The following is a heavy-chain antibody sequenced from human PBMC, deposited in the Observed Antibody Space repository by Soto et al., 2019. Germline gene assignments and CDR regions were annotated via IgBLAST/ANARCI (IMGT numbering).Heavy chain of an antibody. CDR3: ARDPTDSRTSDY. D-gene: IGHD3-22*01. J-gene: IGHJ4*02. CDR1: GFTVSNNY. V-gene: IGHV3-66*01. CDR2: IYSDGRT. Sequence: GGSLRLSCAASGFTVSNNYLSWVRQAPGKGLEWVSVIYSDGRTYYADSVKGRFTISRDNSKNTLYLQMISLRVEDTAVYYCARDPTDSRTSDYCGQGTLVTVSS.